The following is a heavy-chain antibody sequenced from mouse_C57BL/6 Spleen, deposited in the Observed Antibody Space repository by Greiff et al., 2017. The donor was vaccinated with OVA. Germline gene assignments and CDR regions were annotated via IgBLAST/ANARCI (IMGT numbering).Heavy chain of an antibody. CDR2: IYIGNGYT. Sequence: VQLQQSGAELVRPGSSVKMSCKTSGYTFTSYGINWVKQRPGQGLEWIGYIYIGNGYTEYNEKFKGKATLTSDTSSSTAYIQLSSLTSEDSAIDFCARAYYDYGGYFDVWGTGTTVTVSS. V-gene: IGHV1-58*01. CDR1: GYTFTSYG. CDR3: ARAYYDYGGYFDV. J-gene: IGHJ1*03. D-gene: IGHD2-4*01.